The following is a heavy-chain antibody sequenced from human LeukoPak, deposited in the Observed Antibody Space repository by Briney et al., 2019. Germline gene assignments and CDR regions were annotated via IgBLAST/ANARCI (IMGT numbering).Heavy chain of an antibody. CDR2: ISYDGSNK. CDR3: ARSDSYGYASLHY. Sequence: PGGSLRLSCAASGFTFSSYAMHWVRQAPGKGLEWVAVISYDGSNKYCADSVKGRFTISRDNSKNTLYLQMNSLRAEDTAVYYCARSDSYGYASLHYWGQGTLVTVSS. D-gene: IGHD5-18*01. J-gene: IGHJ4*02. CDR1: GFTFSSYA. V-gene: IGHV3-30-3*01.